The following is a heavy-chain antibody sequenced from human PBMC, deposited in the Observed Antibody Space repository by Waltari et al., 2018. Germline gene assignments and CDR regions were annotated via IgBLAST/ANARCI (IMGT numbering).Heavy chain of an antibody. CDR1: GYTFTGYY. CDR3: ARDLSGYSSSPPY. Sequence: QVQLVQSGAEVKKPGASVKVSCKASGYTFTGYYMHWVRQAPGQGIEWMGRINPNRGGTNDAQKLQGRVTMTRDTSISTAYMELSRLRSDDTAVYYCARDLSGYSSSPPYWGQGTLVTVSS. CDR2: INPNRGGT. V-gene: IGHV1-2*06. J-gene: IGHJ4*02. D-gene: IGHD6-13*01.